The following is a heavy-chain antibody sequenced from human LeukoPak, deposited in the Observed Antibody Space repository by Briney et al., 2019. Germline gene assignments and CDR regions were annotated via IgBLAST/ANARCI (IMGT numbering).Heavy chain of an antibody. V-gene: IGHV3-33*01. D-gene: IGHD1-26*01. CDR2: IWYDGSNK. J-gene: IGHJ4*02. Sequence: SGGSLRLSCAASGFTFSSYGMHWVSQAPGKGLEWVAVIWYDGSNKYCADSVKGRFTISRDNSKNTLYLQMNSLRAEDTAVSYCARDGELPADYWGQGTLVTVSS. CDR3: ARDGELPADY. CDR1: GFTFSSYG.